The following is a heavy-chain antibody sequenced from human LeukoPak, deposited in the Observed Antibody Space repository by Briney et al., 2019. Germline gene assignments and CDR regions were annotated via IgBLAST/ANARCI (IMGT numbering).Heavy chain of an antibody. CDR1: GYSFTTYW. Sequence: GEPLKISCKGSGYSFTTYWIGWVRQMPGKGLEWMGIIYSGDSTTRYSPSFQGQVTISADKSINTAYLQWSSLKASDTAMYYCARSVGVVIITGYDYGGQGTLVTVS. D-gene: IGHD3-3*01. CDR3: ARSVGVVIITGYDY. V-gene: IGHV5-51*01. J-gene: IGHJ4*02. CDR2: IYSGDSTT.